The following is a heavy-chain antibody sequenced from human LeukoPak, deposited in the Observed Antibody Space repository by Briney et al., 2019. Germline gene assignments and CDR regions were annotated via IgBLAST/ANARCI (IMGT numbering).Heavy chain of an antibody. D-gene: IGHD3-9*01. CDR2: ISWNSGSI. J-gene: IGHJ4*02. CDR3: AKAEGLDILTGYDY. Sequence: GGSLRLSCAASGFTFDDYAMHWVRQAPGKGLEWVSGISWNSGSIGYADSVKGRSTISRDNAKNSLYLQMNSLRAEDTALYYCAKAEGLDILTGYDYWGQGTLVTVSS. CDR1: GFTFDDYA. V-gene: IGHV3-9*01.